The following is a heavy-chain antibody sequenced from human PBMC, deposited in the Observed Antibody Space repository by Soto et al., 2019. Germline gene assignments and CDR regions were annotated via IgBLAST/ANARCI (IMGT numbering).Heavy chain of an antibody. J-gene: IGHJ6*02. Sequence: GESLKICCTGSGYSFTSYWNGWVRQIRGKGLEWMRTIYPGDSDTRYSPSFQGQFTISADKSISTAYLQWSSMKASDTAMYYCARHTTKHCSYYYGMDVWGQGTTVTVSS. V-gene: IGHV5-51*01. CDR3: ARHTTKHCSYYYGMDV. D-gene: IGHD1-26*01. CDR1: GYSFTSYW. CDR2: IYPGDSDT.